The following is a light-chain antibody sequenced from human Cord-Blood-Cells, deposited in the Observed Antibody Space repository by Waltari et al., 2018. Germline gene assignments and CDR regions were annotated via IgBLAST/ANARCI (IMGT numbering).Light chain of an antibody. J-gene: IGKJ4*01. Sequence: DIQMTQSPSSLSASAGDRVTITCRASQSISSYLNWYQQKPGKAPKLLSYAASSLQSGVPSRFSGSGSGTDFTLTISSLQPEDFATYYCQQSYSTPPVTFGGGTKVEIK. V-gene: IGKV1-39*01. CDR3: QQSYSTPPVT. CDR1: QSISSY. CDR2: AAS.